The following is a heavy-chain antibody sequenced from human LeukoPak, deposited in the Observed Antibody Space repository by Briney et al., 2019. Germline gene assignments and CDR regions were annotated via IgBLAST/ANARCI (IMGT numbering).Heavy chain of an antibody. Sequence: PSETLSLTCTVSGGSISSGGYYWSWIRQPPGKGLEWIGYIYHSGSTYYNPSLKSRVTISVDRSKNQFSLKLSSVTAADMAVYYCARDGSYTKGLYWYFDLWGRGTLVTVSS. J-gene: IGHJ2*01. V-gene: IGHV4-30-2*01. CDR3: ARDGSYTKGLYWYFDL. D-gene: IGHD2-15*01. CDR2: IYHSGST. CDR1: GGSISSGGYY.